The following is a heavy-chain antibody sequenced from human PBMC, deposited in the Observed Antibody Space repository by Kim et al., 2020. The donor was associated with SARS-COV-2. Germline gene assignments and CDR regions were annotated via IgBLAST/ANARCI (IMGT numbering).Heavy chain of an antibody. CDR3: ARKRTIFGVVSGYSYGYIPNWFDP. CDR1: GGSFSGYY. V-gene: IGHV4-34*01. D-gene: IGHD5-18*01. J-gene: IGHJ5*02. Sequence: SETLSLTCAVYGGSFSGYYWSWIRQPPGKGLEWIGEINHSGSTNYNPSLKSRVTISVDTSKNQFSLKLSSVTAADTAVYYCARKRTIFGVVSGYSYGYIPNWFDPWGQGTLVTVSS. CDR2: INHSGST.